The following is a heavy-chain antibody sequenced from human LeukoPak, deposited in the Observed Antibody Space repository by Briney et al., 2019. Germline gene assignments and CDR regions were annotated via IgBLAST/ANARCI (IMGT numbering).Heavy chain of an antibody. Sequence: PGGSLRLSCAASGFTFSSYDMHWVRHATGKGLEWVSAIGTASDTYYPGSVKGRFTISRENAKNSLYLKMNSLRAGDTAVYYCARGRPGGQGAFDIWGQGTMVTVSS. V-gene: IGHV3-13*04. CDR2: IGTASDT. D-gene: IGHD3-10*01. CDR3: ARGRPGGQGAFDI. CDR1: GFTFSSYD. J-gene: IGHJ3*02.